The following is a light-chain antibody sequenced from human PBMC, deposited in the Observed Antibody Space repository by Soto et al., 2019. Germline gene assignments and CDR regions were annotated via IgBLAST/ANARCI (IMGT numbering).Light chain of an antibody. CDR3: HQYATPSYT. J-gene: IGKJ2*01. Sequence: EIVLTQSPGTLSLSPGERASVSCRASQSVSSNSLAWYQQKPGQPPRLLISGAFSRATCIPDRFSGSGSETDFTLTISRLEPEDFAVYYCHQYATPSYTFGQGTKLEI. CDR2: GAF. CDR1: QSVSSNS. V-gene: IGKV3-20*01.